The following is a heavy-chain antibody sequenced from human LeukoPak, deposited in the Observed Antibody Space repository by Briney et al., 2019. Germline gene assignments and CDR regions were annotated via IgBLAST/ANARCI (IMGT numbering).Heavy chain of an antibody. CDR3: ARDYDILTGYIAFDI. J-gene: IGHJ3*02. V-gene: IGHV1-18*04. D-gene: IGHD3-9*01. CDR2: ISAYNGNT. CDR1: GYTFTSYG. Sequence: VKVSCKASGYTFTSYGISWVRQAPGQGLEWMGWISAYNGNTNYAQKLQGRVTMTTDTSTSTAYMELRSLRSDDTAVYYCARDYDILTGYIAFDIWGQGTMVTVSS.